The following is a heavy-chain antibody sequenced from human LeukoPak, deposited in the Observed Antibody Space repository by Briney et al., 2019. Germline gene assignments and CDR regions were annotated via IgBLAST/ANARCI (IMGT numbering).Heavy chain of an antibody. V-gene: IGHV4-59*01. CDR1: GGSISSYY. J-gene: IGHJ4*02. CDR2: IYYSGST. CDR3: ARDEADRHYGDYDRWGSPVVAERNIDY. D-gene: IGHD4-17*01. Sequence: SETLSLTCTVSGGSISSYYWSWIRQPPGKGLEWIGYIYYSGSTNYNPSLKSRVTISVDTSKNQFSLKLSSVTAADTAVYYCARDEADRHYGDYDRWGSPVVAERNIDYWGQGTLVTVSS.